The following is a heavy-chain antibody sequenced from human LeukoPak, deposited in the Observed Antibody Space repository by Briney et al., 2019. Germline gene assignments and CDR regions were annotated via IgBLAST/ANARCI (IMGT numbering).Heavy chain of an antibody. CDR2: IRYDGSNK. Sequence: GGSLRLSCAASGFTFSSYGMHWVRQAPGKGLEWVAFIRYDGSNKYYGDSVKGRFTISRDNSKNTLYLQMNSLRAEDTAVYYCAKAPTSDYYYYMDVWGKGTTVTVSS. D-gene: IGHD4-11*01. CDR3: AKAPTSDYYYYMDV. CDR1: GFTFSSYG. J-gene: IGHJ6*03. V-gene: IGHV3-30*02.